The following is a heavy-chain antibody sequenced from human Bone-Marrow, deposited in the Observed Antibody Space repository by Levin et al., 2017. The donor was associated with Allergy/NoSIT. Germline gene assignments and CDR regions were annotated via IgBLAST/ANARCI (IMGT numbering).Heavy chain of an antibody. CDR2: ISGSGGST. Sequence: GESLKISCAASGFTFSSYAMSWVRQAPGKGLEWVSAISGSGGSTYYADSVKGRFTISRDNSKNTLYLQMNSLRAEDTAVYYCAKDVQARGAFDIWGQGTMVTVSS. V-gene: IGHV3-23*01. J-gene: IGHJ3*02. CDR3: AKDVQARGAFDI. D-gene: IGHD3-10*02. CDR1: GFTFSSYA.